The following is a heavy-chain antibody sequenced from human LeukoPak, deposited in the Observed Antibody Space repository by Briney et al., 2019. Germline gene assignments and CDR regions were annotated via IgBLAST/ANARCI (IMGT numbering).Heavy chain of an antibody. V-gene: IGHV1-69*05. CDR2: TIPIFGTA. CDR3: ASTVPPDYYYMDV. Sequence: ASVKVSCKASGGTFSSYAISWARQAPGQGLEWMGGTIPIFGTANYAQKFQGRVTITTDESTSTAYMELSSLRSEDTAVYYCASTVPPDYYYMDVWGKGTTVTVSS. CDR1: GGTFSSYA. J-gene: IGHJ6*03. D-gene: IGHD2-2*01.